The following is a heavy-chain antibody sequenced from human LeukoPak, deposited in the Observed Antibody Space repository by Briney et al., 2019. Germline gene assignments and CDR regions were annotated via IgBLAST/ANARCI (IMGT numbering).Heavy chain of an antibody. CDR3: ARAAITMIVVAHIPIPGAFDI. CDR1: GFTFSSYS. J-gene: IGHJ3*02. Sequence: PGGSLRLSCAASGFTFSSYSMNWVRQAPGKGLEWVSSISSSSSYIYYADSVKGRFTISRDNAKNSLYLQMNSLRAEDTAVYYCARAAITMIVVAHIPIPGAFDIWGQGTMVTVSS. CDR2: ISSSSSYI. D-gene: IGHD3-22*01. V-gene: IGHV3-21*01.